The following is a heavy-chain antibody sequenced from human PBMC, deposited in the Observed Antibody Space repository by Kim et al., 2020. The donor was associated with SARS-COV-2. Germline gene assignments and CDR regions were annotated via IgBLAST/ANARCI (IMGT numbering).Heavy chain of an antibody. CDR2: T. Sequence: TNYANSVKGRFTISRDNSKNTLYLQMNSLRAEDTAVYYCAKRKLTTSITDYWGQGTLVTVSS. V-gene: IGHV3-23*01. J-gene: IGHJ4*02. D-gene: IGHD4-4*01. CDR3: AKRKLTTSITDY.